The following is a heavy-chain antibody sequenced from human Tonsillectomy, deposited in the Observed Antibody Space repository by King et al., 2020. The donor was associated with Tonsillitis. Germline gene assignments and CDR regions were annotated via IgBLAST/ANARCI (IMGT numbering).Heavy chain of an antibody. CDR3: ASEAGIAVAGLYYGMDV. Sequence: VQLVESGGGLVKPGGSLRLSCAASGFTFSSYSMNWVRQAPGKGLEWVSSISSSSSYIYYADSVKGRFTISRDNAKNSLYLKMNSLRAEDTAVYYCASEAGIAVAGLYYGMDVWGQATTVTVSS. CDR1: GFTFSSYS. V-gene: IGHV3-21*01. D-gene: IGHD6-19*01. CDR2: ISSSSSYI. J-gene: IGHJ6*02.